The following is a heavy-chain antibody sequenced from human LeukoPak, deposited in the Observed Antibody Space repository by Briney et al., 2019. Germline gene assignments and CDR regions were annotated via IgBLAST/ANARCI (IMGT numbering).Heavy chain of an antibody. CDR3: ARGRRNWFDP. CDR1: GGSFSSSSYY. V-gene: IGHV4-39*07. CDR2: IYYSGNT. J-gene: IGHJ5*02. Sequence: SETLSLTCTVSGGSFSSSSYYWGWIRQPPGKGLECIGSIYYSGNTYPNPSLKGRVTISVDTSKNQFSLKLSSVTAADTAVYYCARGRRNWFDPWGQGTLVTVSS.